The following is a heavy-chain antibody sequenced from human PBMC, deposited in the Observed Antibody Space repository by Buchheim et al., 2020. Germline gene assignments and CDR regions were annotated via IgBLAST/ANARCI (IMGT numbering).Heavy chain of an antibody. CDR3: ATTTVTYYYYGMDV. V-gene: IGHV3-48*01. CDR1: GFTFSSYS. D-gene: IGHD4-17*01. Sequence: EVQLVESGGGLVQPGGSLRLSCAASGFTFSSYSMNWVRQAPGKGLEWVSYISSSSSTIYYADSVKGRFTISIDNATNSLYLPMNSLRAEDTAVYYCATTTVTYYYYGMDVWGQGTT. J-gene: IGHJ6*02. CDR2: ISSSSSTI.